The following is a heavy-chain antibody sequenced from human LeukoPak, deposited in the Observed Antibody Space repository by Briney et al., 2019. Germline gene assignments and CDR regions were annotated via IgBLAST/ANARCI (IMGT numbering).Heavy chain of an antibody. CDR1: GYTLTELS. J-gene: IGHJ4*01. Sequence: ASVKVSCKVSGYTLTELSMHWVRRAPGKGLEWMGGFDPEDGETIYAQKFQGRVTMTEDTSTDTAYMELSSLRSEDTAVYYCATTLATGYSSGWYGDYWGQGTLVTVSS. CDR2: FDPEDGET. CDR3: ATTLATGYSSGWYGDY. V-gene: IGHV1-24*01. D-gene: IGHD6-19*01.